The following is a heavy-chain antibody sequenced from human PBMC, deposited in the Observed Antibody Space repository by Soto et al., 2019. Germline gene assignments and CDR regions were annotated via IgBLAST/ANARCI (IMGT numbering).Heavy chain of an antibody. Sequence: QVQLVESGGGVVQPGRSLRLSCAASGFTFSSYGMHWVRQAPGKGLEWVAVIWYDGSNKYYADSVKVRFTISRDNSKNTLYMQMDSLRAEDTAVYYCARDLGSGWYGGAFDIWGQGTMVTVSS. D-gene: IGHD6-19*01. CDR1: GFTFSSYG. CDR2: IWYDGSNK. CDR3: ARDLGSGWYGGAFDI. J-gene: IGHJ3*02. V-gene: IGHV3-33*01.